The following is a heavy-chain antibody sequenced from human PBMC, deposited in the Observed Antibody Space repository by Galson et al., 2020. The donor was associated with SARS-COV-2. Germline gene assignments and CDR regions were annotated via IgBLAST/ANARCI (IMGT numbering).Heavy chain of an antibody. CDR2: IKSKTDGGTT. CDR3: TTMAGYCSSTSCPTYYY. Sequence: GGSLRLSCAASGFTFSNAWMSWVRQAPGKGLEWVGRIKSKTDGGTTDYAAPVKGRFTISRDDSKNTLYLQMNSLKTEDTAVYYCTTMAGYCSSTSCPTYYYWGQGTLVTVSS. V-gene: IGHV3-15*01. D-gene: IGHD2-2*01. J-gene: IGHJ4*02. CDR1: GFTFSNAW.